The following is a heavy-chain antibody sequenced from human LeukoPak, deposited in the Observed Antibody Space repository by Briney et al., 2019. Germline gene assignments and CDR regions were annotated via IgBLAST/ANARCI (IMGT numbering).Heavy chain of an antibody. CDR1: GGAISTYY. D-gene: IGHD6-13*01. CDR2: IYYSGRT. Sequence: TSETLSLTCTVSGGAISTYYWSWVRQPPGKGLEWIGYIYYSGRTNYNPSLKSQITISIDTSKNQFSLKLSSVTAADTAVYYCARQYSSSSYYFDYWGQGTLITVSP. V-gene: IGHV4-59*08. J-gene: IGHJ4*02. CDR3: ARQYSSSSYYFDY.